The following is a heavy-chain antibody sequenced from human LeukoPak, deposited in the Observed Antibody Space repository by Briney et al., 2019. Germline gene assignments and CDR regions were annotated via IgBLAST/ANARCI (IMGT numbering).Heavy chain of an antibody. Sequence: SVKVSCKASGGTFSSYAISWVRQAPGQGLEWMGRIIPIFGTANYAQKFQGRVTITTDESTSTAYMEVSSLRSEDTAVYYCARVRYSSGWYDYWGQGTLVTVSS. D-gene: IGHD6-19*01. J-gene: IGHJ4*02. CDR2: IIPIFGTA. CDR1: GGTFSSYA. V-gene: IGHV1-69*05. CDR3: ARVRYSSGWYDY.